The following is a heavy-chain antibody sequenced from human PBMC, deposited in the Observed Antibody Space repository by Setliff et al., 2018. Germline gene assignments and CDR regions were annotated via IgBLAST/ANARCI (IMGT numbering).Heavy chain of an antibody. Sequence: GGSLRLSCAASGFTFSSLWMSWVRQAPGKGLEWVASISGSSSDIYYADSVKGRFTISRDNARNALYLQMISLRGEDSGVYFCAALDWGENFYNVDVWGKGTTVTVSS. V-gene: IGHV3-21*01. CDR2: ISGSSSDI. CDR1: GFTFSSLW. J-gene: IGHJ6*03. D-gene: IGHD7-27*01. CDR3: AALDWGENFYNVDV.